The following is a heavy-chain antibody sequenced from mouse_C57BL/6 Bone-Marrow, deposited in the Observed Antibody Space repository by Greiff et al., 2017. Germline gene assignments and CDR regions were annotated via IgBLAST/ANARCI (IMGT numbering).Heavy chain of an antibody. CDR2: INPNNGGT. D-gene: IGHD2-3*01. V-gene: IGHV1-18*01. CDR1: GYTFTDYN. CDR3: ARRNDYLDY. J-gene: IGHJ2*01. Sequence: EVQLLQSGPELVKPGASVKIPCKASGYTFTDYNMDWVKQSHGKSLEWIGDINPNNGGTIYNQKFKGKATLTVDKSSSTAYMELRSLTSEDTAVYYCARRNDYLDYWGQGTTLTVSA.